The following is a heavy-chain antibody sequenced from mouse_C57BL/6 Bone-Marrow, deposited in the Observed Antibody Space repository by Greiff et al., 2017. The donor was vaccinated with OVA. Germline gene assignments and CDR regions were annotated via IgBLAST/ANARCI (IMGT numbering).Heavy chain of an antibody. V-gene: IGHV1-18*01. D-gene: IGHD2-1*01. CDR3: ARSEGNYDAMDY. Sequence: EVKLMESGPELVKPGASVKIPCKASGYTFTDYNMDWVKQSHGKSLEWIGDINPNNGGTIYNQKFKGKATLTVDKSSSTAYMELRSLTSEDTAVYYCARSEGNYDAMDYWGQGTSVTVSS. CDR1: GYTFTDYN. CDR2: INPNNGGT. J-gene: IGHJ4*01.